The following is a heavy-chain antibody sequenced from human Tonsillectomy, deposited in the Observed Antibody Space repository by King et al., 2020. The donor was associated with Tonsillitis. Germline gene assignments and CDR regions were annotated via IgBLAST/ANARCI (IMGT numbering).Heavy chain of an antibody. D-gene: IGHD2/OR15-2a*01. Sequence: LQLQESGPGLVKPSETLSLTCSVSGDSISGYYWSWIRQPPGEALEYIGFIYYTGGTNYNPPLKRRVTMSIGTSKNQFSLKLNSVTAADTAIYYCARHGISTGTTCFLDYWGQGTLVTVSS. J-gene: IGHJ4*02. CDR3: ARHGISTGTTCFLDY. CDR1: GDSISGYY. CDR2: IYYTGGT. V-gene: IGHV4-59*08.